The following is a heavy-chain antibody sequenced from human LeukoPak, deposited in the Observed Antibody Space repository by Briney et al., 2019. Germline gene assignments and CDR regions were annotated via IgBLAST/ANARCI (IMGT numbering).Heavy chain of an antibody. J-gene: IGHJ4*02. V-gene: IGHV5-51*01. Sequence: GASLKISFKGSRYSFTTYWIAWVRPMPGEGLEYMGIIYPGDSDTRYSPSFQGQVTISADKSINTAYLQWSSLKASDTAMYYCARQMIAGATKSPFDYWGQGTLVTVSS. CDR1: RYSFTTYW. CDR3: ARQMIAGATKSPFDY. D-gene: IGHD1-26*01. CDR2: IYPGDSDT.